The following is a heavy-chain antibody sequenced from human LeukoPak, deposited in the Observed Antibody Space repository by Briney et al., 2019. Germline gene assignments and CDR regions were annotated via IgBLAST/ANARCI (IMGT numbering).Heavy chain of an antibody. D-gene: IGHD3-16*01. V-gene: IGHV3-43*01. CDR1: GFTFDDYT. Sequence: GGSLRLSCAASGFTFDDYTMHWVRQAPGKGLEWVSLISWDGGSTYYADSVKGRFTISRDNSKNSLYLQMNSLRTEDTALYYCAKHLGPRGNDAFDIWGQGTMVTVSS. CDR2: ISWDGGST. J-gene: IGHJ3*02. CDR3: AKHLGPRGNDAFDI.